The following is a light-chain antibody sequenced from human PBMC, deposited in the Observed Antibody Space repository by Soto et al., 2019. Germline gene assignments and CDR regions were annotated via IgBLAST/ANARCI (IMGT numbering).Light chain of an antibody. CDR3: HKRQSWPRT. V-gene: IGKV1-39*01. J-gene: IGKJ1*01. CDR2: LAS. CDR1: QNIGNY. Sequence: DIQMTQSPSSLSASVGDRVTIPCRASQNIGNYLSWYQHKPGQAPRLLIYLASTRAAGVPARFSGSGSGTDFTLTISDVGPEDFAVYYCHKRQSWPRTFGQGTTVDIK.